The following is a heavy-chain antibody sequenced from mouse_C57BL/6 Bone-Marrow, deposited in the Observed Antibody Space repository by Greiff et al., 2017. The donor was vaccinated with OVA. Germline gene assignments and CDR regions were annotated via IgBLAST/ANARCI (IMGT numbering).Heavy chain of an antibody. V-gene: IGHV14-4*01. J-gene: IGHJ3*01. CDR2: IDPENGDT. CDR3: TTGYDYPFAY. Sequence: LVESGAELVRPGASVKLSCTASGFNIKDDYMHWVKQRPEQGLEWIGWIDPENGDTEYASKFQGKATITADTSSNTAYLQLSSLTSEDTAVYYCTTGYDYPFAYWGQGTLVTVSA. D-gene: IGHD2-4*01. CDR1: GFNIKDDY.